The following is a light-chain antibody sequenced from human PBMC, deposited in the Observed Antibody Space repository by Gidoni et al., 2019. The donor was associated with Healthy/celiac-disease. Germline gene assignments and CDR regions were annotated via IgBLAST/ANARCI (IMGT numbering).Light chain of an antibody. J-gene: IGLJ2*01. V-gene: IGLV2-8*01. CDR3: SSYAGSNNVV. CDR1: SSDVGGYNY. CDR2: EVS. Sequence: QSALTQPHSASGSPGQSVTISCTGTSSDVGGYNYVSCYQPHPGKAPNLMIYEVSQRPSGVPDRFSGSKSGNTASLTVSGLQAEDEADYYCSSYAGSNNVVFGGGTKLTVL.